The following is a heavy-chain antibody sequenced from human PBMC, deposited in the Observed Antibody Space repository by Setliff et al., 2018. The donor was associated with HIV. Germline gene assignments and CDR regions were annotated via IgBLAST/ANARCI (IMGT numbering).Heavy chain of an antibody. CDR2: IIPILGTA. CDR1: GDTFTSYV. J-gene: IGHJ4*02. D-gene: IGHD1-26*01. CDR3: ARVEGATATLTD. Sequence: SVKVSCKASGDTFTSYVISWVRQAPGQGLEWMGGIIPILGTADYAQKFQGRVTMTRDTATRTVYMELSSLRSEDTAVYYCARVEGATATLTDWGQGTLVTVSS. V-gene: IGHV1-69*10.